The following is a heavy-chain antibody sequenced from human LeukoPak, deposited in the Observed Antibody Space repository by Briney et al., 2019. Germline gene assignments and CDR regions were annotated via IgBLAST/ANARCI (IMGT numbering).Heavy chain of an antibody. V-gene: IGHV4-34*01. CDR3: ARGPLIVVVPAALPSMDV. J-gene: IGHJ6*02. CDR2: INHSGST. Sequence: SETLSLTCAVYGGSFSVYYWSWIRQPPGKGLEWIGEINHSGSTNYNPSLKSRVTISVDTSKNQFSLKLSSVTAADTAVYYCARGPLIVVVPAALPSMDVWGQGTTVTVSS. D-gene: IGHD2-2*01. CDR1: GGSFSVYY.